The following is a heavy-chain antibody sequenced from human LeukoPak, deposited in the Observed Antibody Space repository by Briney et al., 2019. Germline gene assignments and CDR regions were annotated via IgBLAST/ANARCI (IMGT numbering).Heavy chain of an antibody. D-gene: IGHD3-22*01. CDR3: AKRGVVIRVILVGFHKEAYYFDS. Sequence: GSLRLSCAVSGITLSNYGMSWVRQAPGKGLEWVAGISGSGGSTNYADSVKGRFTISRDNPKNTLHLRMNSLRAEDTAVYFCAKRGVVIRVILVGFHKEAYYFDSWGQGALVTVSS. CDR2: ISGSGGST. CDR1: GITLSNYG. V-gene: IGHV3-23*01. J-gene: IGHJ4*02.